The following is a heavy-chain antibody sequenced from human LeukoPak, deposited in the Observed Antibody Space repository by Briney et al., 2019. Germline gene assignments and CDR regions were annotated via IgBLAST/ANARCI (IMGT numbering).Heavy chain of an antibody. CDR3: AKDGSSSSWFYDFDN. Sequence: GRSLRLSCAASGFTFSSYGMHWVRQAPGKGLEWVAVIWYDGSNKYYADSVKGRFTISRDNSKNTLYLQMNSLRAKNTAVYYCAKDGSSSSWFYDFDNWGKGTLVTVSS. J-gene: IGHJ4*02. V-gene: IGHV3-33*06. D-gene: IGHD6-13*01. CDR1: GFTFSSYG. CDR2: IWYDGSNK.